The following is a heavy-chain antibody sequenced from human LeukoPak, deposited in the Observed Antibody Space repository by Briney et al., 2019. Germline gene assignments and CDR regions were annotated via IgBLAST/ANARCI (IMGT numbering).Heavy chain of an antibody. CDR2: IYYSGST. Sequence: SETLSLTCTVSGGSISSGGYYWSWIRQHPGKGLEWIGYIYYSGSTYYNPSLKSRVTISVDTSKNQFSLKLSSVTAADTAAYYCARDAPQVSGMDVWGQGTTVTVSS. CDR3: ARDAPQVSGMDV. CDR1: GGSISSGGYY. J-gene: IGHJ6*02. V-gene: IGHV4-31*03.